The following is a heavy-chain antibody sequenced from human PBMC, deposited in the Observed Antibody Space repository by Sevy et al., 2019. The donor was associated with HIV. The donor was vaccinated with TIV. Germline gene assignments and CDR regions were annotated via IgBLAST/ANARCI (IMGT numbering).Heavy chain of an antibody. J-gene: IGHJ6*03. Sequence: GGSLRLSCVVSGFSFSNYWMTWVRPAPGKGLEWVANIKPDGSVKSYVDSVKGRFTISRDNAKNSLSLQMNSLSAEDTAVYYCARDTNYFYVDVWGKGTTVTVSS. CDR2: IKPDGSVK. D-gene: IGHD1-1*01. CDR1: GFSFSNYW. CDR3: ARDTNYFYVDV. V-gene: IGHV3-7*01.